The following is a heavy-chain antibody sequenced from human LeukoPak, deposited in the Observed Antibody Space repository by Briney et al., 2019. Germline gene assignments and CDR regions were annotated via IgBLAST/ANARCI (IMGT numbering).Heavy chain of an antibody. D-gene: IGHD5-12*01. Sequence: GGSLRLSCAASGFTFSSYGMHWVRQAPGKGLEWVAVISYDGSNKYYADSVKGRFTISRDNSKNMVYLQMNSLRAEDTAVYYCARGPSGYHNTGGQGTLVTVSS. CDR1: GFTFSSYG. CDR2: ISYDGSNK. V-gene: IGHV3-30*03. CDR3: ARGPSGYHNT. J-gene: IGHJ4*02.